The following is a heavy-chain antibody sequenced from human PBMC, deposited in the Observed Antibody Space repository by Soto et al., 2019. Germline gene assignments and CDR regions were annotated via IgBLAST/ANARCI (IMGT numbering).Heavy chain of an antibody. V-gene: IGHV3-21*06. Sequence: EVQLVESGGGLVKAGGSLRLFCTASGFTFRNYNMNWVRQAPGKGLEWVSSISTGGAYMFYADSVKGRFTISRDNAQNSLFLHIDSTRAEYTAVYYCARDIASPGGDYFDSWGQGTLVTVSS. CDR2: ISTGGAYM. CDR3: ARDIASPGGDYFDS. CDR1: GFTFRNYN. D-gene: IGHD2-21*01. J-gene: IGHJ4*02.